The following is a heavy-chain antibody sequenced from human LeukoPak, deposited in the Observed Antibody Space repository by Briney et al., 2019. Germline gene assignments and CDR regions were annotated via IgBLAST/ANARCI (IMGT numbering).Heavy chain of an antibody. J-gene: IGHJ4*02. D-gene: IGHD3-22*01. CDR1: GYTFTTYA. CDR3: ARDSYYDSNGYYY. CDR2: INTNTGNP. Sequence: AASLKVSCKASGYTFTTYAMNWVRQAPGQGLEWMGWINTNTGNPTYAQGFTGQFVFSLDTSVSTTYLQITSLKAEDTAVYYCARDSYYDSNGYYYWGQGTLVTVSS. V-gene: IGHV7-4-1*02.